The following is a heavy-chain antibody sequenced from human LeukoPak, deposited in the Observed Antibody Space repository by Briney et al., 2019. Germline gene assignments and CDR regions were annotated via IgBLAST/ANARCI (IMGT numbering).Heavy chain of an antibody. V-gene: IGHV4-4*07. CDR3: ARDKGGGSSLDY. J-gene: IGHJ4*02. CDR2: IYSTGST. D-gene: IGHD6-6*01. CDR1: SGSIRSYY. Sequence: SETVSLTCSVSSGSIRSYYWNWIRQPAGQGLEWIGRIYSTGSTNYNPSLKSRVTMSIDTSKKQFSLKVNSVTAADTAVYYCARDKGGGSSLDYWGQGTLVTVSS.